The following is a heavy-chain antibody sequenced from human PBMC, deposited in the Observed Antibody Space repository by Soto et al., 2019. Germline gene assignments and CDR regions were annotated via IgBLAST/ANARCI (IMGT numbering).Heavy chain of an antibody. V-gene: IGHV3-30*18. J-gene: IGHJ4*02. CDR1: GFTFSSYG. CDR2: ISYDGSNK. Sequence: GGSLRLSCAASGFTFSSYGMHWVRQAPGKGLEWVAVISYDGSNKYYADSVKGRFTISRDNSKNTLYLQMNSLRAEDTAVYYCAKANGDCGGDCTLYYFDYWGQGTLVTVSS. CDR3: AKANGDCGGDCTLYYFDY. D-gene: IGHD2-21*02.